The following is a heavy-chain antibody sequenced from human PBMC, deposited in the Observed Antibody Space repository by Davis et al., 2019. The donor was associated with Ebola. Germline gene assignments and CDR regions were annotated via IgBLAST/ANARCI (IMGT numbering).Heavy chain of an antibody. CDR1: GFTFSGSA. D-gene: IGHD1-26*01. CDR3: TREFGGSYDY. V-gene: IGHV3-49*04. CDR2: IRSKAYGGTT. Sequence: GESLKISCAASGFTFSGSAMHWVRQASGKGLEWVGFIRSKAYGGTTEYAASVKGRFTISRDDSKSIAYLQMNNLKTDDTAFYYCTREFGGSYDYWGQGTLVTVSS. J-gene: IGHJ4*02.